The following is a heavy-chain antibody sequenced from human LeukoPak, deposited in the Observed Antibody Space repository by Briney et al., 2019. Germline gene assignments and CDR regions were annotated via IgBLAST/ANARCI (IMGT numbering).Heavy chain of an antibody. D-gene: IGHD4-17*01. CDR3: ARDSGGDYAFDI. Sequence: GGSLRLSCATSGFTFSSYAMSWVRQAPGKGLEWVSGIGASGGSTYYADSVKGRFTISRDNSKNTLYLQMNSLRTEDTAVYYCARDSGGDYAFDIWGQGTMVTVSS. CDR1: GFTFSSYA. CDR2: IGASGGST. J-gene: IGHJ3*02. V-gene: IGHV3-23*01.